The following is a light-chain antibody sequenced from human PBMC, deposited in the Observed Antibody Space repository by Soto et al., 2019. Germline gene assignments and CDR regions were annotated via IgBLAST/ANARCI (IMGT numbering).Light chain of an antibody. V-gene: IGKV1-9*01. J-gene: IGKJ5*01. CDR2: AAS. CDR1: QGISSY. CDR3: QQLNSYPF. Sequence: IQLTQSPSSLSASVGDRVTITCRASQGISSYLAWYQQKPAKAPKLLIYAASTLQSGVPSRFSGSGSGTDFTLTISSLQPEDFATYYFQQLNSYPFFGQGTRLEFK.